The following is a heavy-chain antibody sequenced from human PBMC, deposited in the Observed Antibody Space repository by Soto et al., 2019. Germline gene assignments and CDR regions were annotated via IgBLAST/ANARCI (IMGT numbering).Heavy chain of an antibody. Sequence: QVQLVQSGAEVKKPGASVKVSCKASGYTFTTHGISWVRQAPGQGLEWMGWVSCDNGHTNYAQGLQGRVTMTTDTSTNTAYMELRSLRSDDTAVYYCARDLAYCRSGTCYREWFDPWGQGTLVTVSS. J-gene: IGHJ5*02. CDR3: ARDLAYCRSGTCYREWFDP. CDR2: VSCDNGHT. CDR1: GYTFTTHG. V-gene: IGHV1-18*01. D-gene: IGHD2-15*01.